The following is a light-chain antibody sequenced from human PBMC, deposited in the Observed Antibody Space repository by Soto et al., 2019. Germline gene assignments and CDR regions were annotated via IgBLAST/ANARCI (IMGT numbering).Light chain of an antibody. V-gene: IGLV2-8*01. CDR1: SSDVGGYNF. CDR3: SSYAGSSVPVA. CDR2: DVT. Sequence: QSALTQPPSASGSPGQSVTISCTGASSDVGGYNFVSWYQQHPGKAPKLMIYDVTKRPSGVPDRFSGSKSGNMASLTVSGLQADDEADYYCSSYAGSSVPVAFGGGTQLTVL. J-gene: IGLJ2*01.